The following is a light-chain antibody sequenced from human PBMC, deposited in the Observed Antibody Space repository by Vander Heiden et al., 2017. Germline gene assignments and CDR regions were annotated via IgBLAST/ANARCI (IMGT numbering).Light chain of an antibody. Sequence: DIQMTHSPSLLPASVRDRLTLPSQASQDISNYLKSDQQQPGKAPRLLLYDAANFLPGVPPTITGSGSATAFTFTTISLQPAEIATSYCHQYANLGLTFGGGTRVEIK. CDR1: QDISNY. J-gene: IGKJ4*01. V-gene: IGKV1-33*01. CDR3: HQYANLGLT. CDR2: DAA.